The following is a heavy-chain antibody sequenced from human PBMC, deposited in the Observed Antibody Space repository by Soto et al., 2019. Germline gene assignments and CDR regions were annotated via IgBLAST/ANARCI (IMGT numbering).Heavy chain of an antibody. D-gene: IGHD3-9*01. Sequence: PSETLSLTCDVSGDTISTGGYTWAWIRQPPGKALEWIGHTYHSGNPYYNPSLKSRVIISVDRSKNQFSLKVRSVTAADTAVYYCAKQSRPPGILTGYYLRFDIWGQGTMVT. V-gene: IGHV4-30-2*01. CDR2: TYHSGNP. CDR1: GDTISTGGYT. CDR3: AKQSRPPGILTGYYLRFDI. J-gene: IGHJ3*02.